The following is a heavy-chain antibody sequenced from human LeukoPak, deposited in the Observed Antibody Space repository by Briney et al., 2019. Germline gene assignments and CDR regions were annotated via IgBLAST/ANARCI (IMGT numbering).Heavy chain of an antibody. J-gene: IGHJ5*02. CDR2: INPSGGST. CDR3: ARDNRQYCSSTSCYTGWFDP. D-gene: IGHD2-2*02. Sequence: ASVKVSCKASGYTFTSYYMHWVRQAPGQGLEWMGIINPSGGSTSYAQEFQGRVTMTRDTSTSTVYMELSSLRSEDTAVYYCARDNRQYCSSTSCYTGWFDPWGQGTLVTVSS. CDR1: GYTFTSYY. V-gene: IGHV1-46*01.